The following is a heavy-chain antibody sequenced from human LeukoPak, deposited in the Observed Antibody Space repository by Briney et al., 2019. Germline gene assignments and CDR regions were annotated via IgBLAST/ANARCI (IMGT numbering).Heavy chain of an antibody. J-gene: IGHJ5*02. CDR2: ISSSGSTI. Sequence: GGSLRLSCEASGFTFSSFSMNWVRQAPGKGLEWVSYISSSGSTIYYADSVKGRFTISRDNAKNSLYLQMNSLRAEDTAVYYCARDTSPRYRFDPWGQGTLVTVSS. CDR1: GFTFSSFS. V-gene: IGHV3-48*04. D-gene: IGHD3-16*02. CDR3: ARDTSPRYRFDP.